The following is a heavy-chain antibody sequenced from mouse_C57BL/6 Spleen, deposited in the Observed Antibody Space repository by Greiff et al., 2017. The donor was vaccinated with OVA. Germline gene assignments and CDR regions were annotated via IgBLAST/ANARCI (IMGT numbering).Heavy chain of an antibody. V-gene: IGHV1-61*01. CDR2: IYPSDSET. CDR1: GYTFTSYW. J-gene: IGHJ3*01. Sequence: VKLQQPGAELVRPGSSVKLSCKASGYTFTSYWMDWVKQRPGQGLEWIGNIYPSDSETHYNQKFKDKATLTVDKSSSTAYMQLSSLTSEDSAVYYCARPSSIYYGNYLAYWGQGTLVTVSA. D-gene: IGHD2-1*01. CDR3: ARPSSIYYGNYLAY.